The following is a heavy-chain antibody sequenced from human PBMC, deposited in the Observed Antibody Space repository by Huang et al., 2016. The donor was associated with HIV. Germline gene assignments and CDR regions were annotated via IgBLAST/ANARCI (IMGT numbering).Heavy chain of an antibody. Sequence: QVQLVQSGAEVKKPGASVKVSCKASGYTFPNYGISGVRQAPGQGLEWKGWVSGRSGNTKEAQKLQGRVTMTTDTARTMTTVYMELRSLRSDDTAVYYCARDSGYYYGDAFDFWGQGTMVTVSS. V-gene: IGHV1-18*04. D-gene: IGHD3-22*01. CDR3: ARDSGYYYGDAFDF. CDR1: GYTFPNYG. CDR2: VSGRSGNT. J-gene: IGHJ3*01.